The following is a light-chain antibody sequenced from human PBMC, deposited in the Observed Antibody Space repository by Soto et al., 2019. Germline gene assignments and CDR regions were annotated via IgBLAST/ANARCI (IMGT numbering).Light chain of an antibody. CDR3: QQYNNWPRT. CDR1: QSVSSN. J-gene: IGKJ1*01. Sequence: EIVMTQSPDTLSVSPGERATLSCRASQSVSSNLAWYQQKPGQAPRLLIYGASTRATGIPARFSGSGSGTEFTLTISSLQSEDFALYYCQQYNNWPRTLGQGTKVEIK. V-gene: IGKV3-15*01. CDR2: GAS.